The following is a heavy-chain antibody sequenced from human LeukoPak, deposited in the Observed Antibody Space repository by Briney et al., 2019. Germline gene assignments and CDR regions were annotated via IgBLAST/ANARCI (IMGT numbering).Heavy chain of an antibody. Sequence: SETLSLTCTVSGGSIGSYYWSWIRQPPGKGLEWIGYIYYSGSTNYNPSLKSRVTISVDTSKNQFSLKLSSVTAADTAVYYCATMGIAVAGKMGFDYWGQGTLVTVSS. D-gene: IGHD6-19*01. CDR1: GGSIGSYY. CDR2: IYYSGST. V-gene: IGHV4-59*08. J-gene: IGHJ4*02. CDR3: ATMGIAVAGKMGFDY.